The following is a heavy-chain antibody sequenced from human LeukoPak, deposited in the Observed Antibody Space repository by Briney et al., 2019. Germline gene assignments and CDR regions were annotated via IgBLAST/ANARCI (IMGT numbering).Heavy chain of an antibody. CDR3: ARDVIYASEIYSYGDS. Sequence: GGSLRLSCAASGFTVSTNYVSWVRQAPGKGLEWVSVIYRHGGTAYADSVQGRFSISRDNSKNTVDLQMNSLRAEDTAVYYCARDVIYASEIYSYGDSWGQGTLVAVSS. V-gene: IGHV3-66*01. CDR1: GFTVSTNY. CDR2: IYRHGGT. D-gene: IGHD3-16*01. J-gene: IGHJ4*02.